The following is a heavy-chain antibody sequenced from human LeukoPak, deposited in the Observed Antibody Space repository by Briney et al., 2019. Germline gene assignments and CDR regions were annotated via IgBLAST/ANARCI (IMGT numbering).Heavy chain of an antibody. V-gene: IGHV1-69*05. D-gene: IGHD6-13*01. CDR1: GGTFSSYA. CDR2: IIPIFGTA. J-gene: IGHJ4*02. Sequence: PVKVSCKASGGTFSSYAISWVRQAPGQGLEWMGRIIPIFGTANYAQKFQGRVTITTDESTSTAYMELSSLRSEDTAVYYCARNPGIAAAAYYFDYWGQGTLVTVSS. CDR3: ARNPGIAAAAYYFDY.